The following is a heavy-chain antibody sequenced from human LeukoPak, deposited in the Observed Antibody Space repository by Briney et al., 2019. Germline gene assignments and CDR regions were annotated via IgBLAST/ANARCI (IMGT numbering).Heavy chain of an antibody. CDR3: AKRGGDSGTFDS. D-gene: IGHD4-23*01. J-gene: IGHJ4*02. CDR2: GHYSGTT. Sequence: SETLSLTCTVSGDSITSYYWSWIRQPPGKGLEWIGYGHYSGTTNYNASLRSRVTISVDTSKNQFSLKLSSVTAADTAVYYCAKRGGDSGTFDSWGQGTLVTVSS. CDR1: GDSITSYY. V-gene: IGHV4-59*08.